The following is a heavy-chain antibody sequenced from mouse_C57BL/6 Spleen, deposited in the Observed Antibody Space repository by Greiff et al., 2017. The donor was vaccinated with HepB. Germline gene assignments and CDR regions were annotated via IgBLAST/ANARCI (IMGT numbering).Heavy chain of an antibody. CDR3: TREIAMDY. V-gene: IGHV1-15*01. CDR2: IDPETGGT. Sequence: VQLQQSGAELVRPGASVTLSCKASGYTFTDYEMHWVKQTPVHGLEWIRAIDPETGGTAYNQKFKGKAILTADKSSSTAYMELRSLTSEDSAVYYCTREIAMDYWGQGTSVTVSS. J-gene: IGHJ4*01. CDR1: GYTFTDYE.